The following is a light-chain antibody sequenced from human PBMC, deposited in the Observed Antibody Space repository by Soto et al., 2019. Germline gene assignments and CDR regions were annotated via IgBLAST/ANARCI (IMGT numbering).Light chain of an antibody. CDR3: QQSGSSSRT. V-gene: IGKV3-20*01. J-gene: IGKJ1*01. CDR1: QSVSSTY. CDR2: CAS. Sequence: EIVLTQSPGTLSLSPGEIATLACRARQSVSSTYFAWYQQKPGQAPSPLIDCASSSATGIPDRFSGSGAGTDFTLTIRRLEPDDFAVSYCQQSGSSSRTFGQGTNLEIK.